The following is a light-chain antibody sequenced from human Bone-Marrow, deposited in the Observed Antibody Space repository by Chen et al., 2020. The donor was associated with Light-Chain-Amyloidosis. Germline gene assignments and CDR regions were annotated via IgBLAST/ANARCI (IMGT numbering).Light chain of an antibody. CDR1: NIGSTS. V-gene: IGLV3-21*02. J-gene: IGLJ3*02. CDR2: DDS. CDR3: QVWDRSSDRPV. Sequence: YVLPHPSPVSAAPPPTAPLACGGNNIGSTSVHWYQQTPGQAPLLVVYDDSDRPSGIPERLSGSNSGNTATLTISRVEAGDEADYYCQVWDRSSDRPVFGGGTKLTVL.